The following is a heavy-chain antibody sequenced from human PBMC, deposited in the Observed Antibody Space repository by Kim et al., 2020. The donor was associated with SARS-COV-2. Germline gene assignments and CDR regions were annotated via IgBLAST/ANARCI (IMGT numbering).Heavy chain of an antibody. Sequence: SLRSRVTISVDTSKSQFSLRLSSVTAADTAVYYCARGGRGYCSGGTCPYFDSWAQGTLVTVSS. CDR3: ARGGRGYCSGGTCPYFDS. J-gene: IGHJ4*02. V-gene: IGHV4-34*01. D-gene: IGHD2-15*01.